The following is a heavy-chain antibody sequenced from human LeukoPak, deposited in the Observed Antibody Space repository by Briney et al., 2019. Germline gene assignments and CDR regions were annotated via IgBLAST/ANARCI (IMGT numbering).Heavy chain of an antibody. Sequence: AGGSLRLSCAASGFSFSIYSMSWVRQAPGKGLEWVSYISTSSSTKDYADSVKGRFTISRDNAKNSLYLQMNSLRAEDTAVYYCARPDDYGGTHYYGMDVWGQGTTVTVSS. CDR1: GFSFSIYS. D-gene: IGHD4-17*01. CDR3: ARPDDYGGTHYYGMDV. J-gene: IGHJ6*02. V-gene: IGHV3-48*01. CDR2: ISTSSSTK.